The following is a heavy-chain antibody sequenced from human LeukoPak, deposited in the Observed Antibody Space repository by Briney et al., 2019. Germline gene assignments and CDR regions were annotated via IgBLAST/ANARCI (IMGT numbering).Heavy chain of an antibody. CDR2: ISSSSSYI. CDR3: ARGLTTVTGGGY. V-gene: IGHV3-21*01. D-gene: IGHD4-11*01. CDR1: GFTFSSYS. Sequence: GGSLRLSCAASGFTFSSYSMNWVRQAPGKGLESVSSISSSSSYIYYADSVKGRFTIPRNHGKNSLYLQMSSLRAEDTAVYYWARGLTTVTGGGYWGQGTLVTVSS. J-gene: IGHJ4*02.